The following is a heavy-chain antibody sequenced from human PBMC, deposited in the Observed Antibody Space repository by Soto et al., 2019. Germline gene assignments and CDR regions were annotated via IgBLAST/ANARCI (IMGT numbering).Heavy chain of an antibody. J-gene: IGHJ6*02. V-gene: IGHV4-39*07. D-gene: IGHD3-10*01. Sequence: SETLCLSCTVFGGSISSSSYYWGWIRQPPGKGLEWIGSIYYSGSTYYNPSLKSRVTISVDTSKNQFSLKLSSVTAADTAVYYCARGDGITMIREPGLDVWGQGTTVTVSS. CDR2: IYYSGST. CDR1: GGSISSSSYY. CDR3: ARGDGITMIREPGLDV.